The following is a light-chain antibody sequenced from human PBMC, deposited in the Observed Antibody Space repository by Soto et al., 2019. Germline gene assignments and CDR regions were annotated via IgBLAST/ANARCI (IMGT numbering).Light chain of an antibody. Sequence: QSALTQPASVSGSPGQSITISCTGTSSDVGAYNYVSWYQQQSGKAPKLMIHEVSNRPSGVSNRFSGSKSGNTASLTISGLRAEDEADYYCSSYTTSRAYVFGIGTKLTVL. CDR2: EVS. J-gene: IGLJ1*01. CDR3: SSYTTSRAYV. V-gene: IGLV2-14*01. CDR1: SSDVGAYNY.